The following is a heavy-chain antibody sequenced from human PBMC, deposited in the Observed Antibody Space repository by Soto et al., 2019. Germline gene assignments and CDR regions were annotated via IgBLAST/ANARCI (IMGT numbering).Heavy chain of an antibody. CDR2: MNPNSGNT. CDR1: GYTFPSYD. Sequence: ASVNVSCKASGYTFPSYDINWVRQATGQGLEWMGWMNPNSGNTGYAQKFQGRVTMTRNTSISTAYMELSSLRSEDTAVYYCARGWSSSESDPWGQGTLVTVSS. V-gene: IGHV1-8*01. D-gene: IGHD6-13*01. J-gene: IGHJ5*02. CDR3: ARGWSSSESDP.